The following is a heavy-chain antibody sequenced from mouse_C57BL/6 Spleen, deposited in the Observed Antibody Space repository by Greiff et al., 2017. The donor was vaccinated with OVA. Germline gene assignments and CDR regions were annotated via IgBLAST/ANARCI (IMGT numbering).Heavy chain of an antibody. J-gene: IGHJ4*01. Sequence: EVKLMESGGGLVQPGGSLSLSCAASGFTFTDYYMSWVRQPPGKALEWLGFIRNKANGYTTEYSASVKGRFTISRDNSQSILYLQMNALRAEDSATYYCARYEGYDDYAMDYWGQGTSVTVSS. CDR3: ARYEGYDDYAMDY. D-gene: IGHD2-2*01. V-gene: IGHV7-3*01. CDR1: GFTFTDYY. CDR2: IRNKANGYTT.